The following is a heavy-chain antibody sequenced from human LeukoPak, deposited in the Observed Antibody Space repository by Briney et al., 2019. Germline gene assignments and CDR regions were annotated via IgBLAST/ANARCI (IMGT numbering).Heavy chain of an antibody. Sequence: GGSLRLSCAASGFTFSSYAVSWVRQAPGKGLEWVSVISGNGGRTYYADSVKGRFTISRDNAKNSLYLQMNSLRAEDTAVYYCATMRWTTRPEDYWGQGTLVTVSS. CDR1: GFTFSSYA. V-gene: IGHV3-23*01. CDR2: ISGNGGRT. CDR3: ATMRWTTRPEDY. J-gene: IGHJ4*02. D-gene: IGHD6-6*01.